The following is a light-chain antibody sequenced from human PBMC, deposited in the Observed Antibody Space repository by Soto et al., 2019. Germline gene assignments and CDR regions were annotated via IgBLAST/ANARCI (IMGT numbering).Light chain of an antibody. Sequence: QSALTQPASVSGSPGQSITIPCTGTSSDVGGYNYVSWYQQHPGKAPKLMIYDVSNRASGVSNRFSGSKSGNTASLTISGLQAEDEAEYYGSSYTSSRTVVFGGGTKVTVL. V-gene: IGLV2-14*01. CDR2: DVS. J-gene: IGLJ2*01. CDR1: SSDVGGYNY. CDR3: SSYTSSRTVV.